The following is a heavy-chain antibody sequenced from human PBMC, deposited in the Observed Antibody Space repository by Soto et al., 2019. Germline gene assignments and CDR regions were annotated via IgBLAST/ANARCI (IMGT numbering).Heavy chain of an antibody. V-gene: IGHV3-23*01. CDR2: ISAGGGTT. CDR3: AKLPRDFAWLLELDSFDY. D-gene: IGHD3-9*01. CDR1: GFTFDTNG. J-gene: IGHJ4*02. Sequence: GGSLRLSCAASGFTFDTNGMTWVLQVPGQWLEWVSAISAGGGTTYYADPVKGRFTISSDNSKKMLYLQMNSLRAEDTAVYYCAKLPRDFAWLLELDSFDYWGQGTPVTVSS.